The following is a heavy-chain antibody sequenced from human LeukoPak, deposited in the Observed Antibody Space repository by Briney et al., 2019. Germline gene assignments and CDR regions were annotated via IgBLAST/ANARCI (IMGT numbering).Heavy chain of an antibody. J-gene: IGHJ6*03. D-gene: IGHD6-6*01. CDR3: ARAAQSRSTKDYYYMDV. CDR2: FGRSGSYI. CDR1: EFTFVSNS. V-gene: IGHV3-21*01. Sequence: AGGSRRLSVEPPEFTFVSNSRTWFGRVPGRGRGGSSSFGRSGSYIYYADSLKGRFTITRDNAKISLFLQMNSLRAEDTAVYYCARAAQSRSTKDYYYMDVWGKGTTVTVSS.